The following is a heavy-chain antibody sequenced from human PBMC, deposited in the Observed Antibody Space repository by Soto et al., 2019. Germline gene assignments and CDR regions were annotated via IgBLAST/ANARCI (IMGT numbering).Heavy chain of an antibody. CDR1: GGTFSSYA. CDR2: IIPIFGTA. J-gene: IGHJ4*02. CDR3: ARAGYCTNGVCSPITYFDY. D-gene: IGHD2-8*01. Sequence: QVQLVQSGAEVKKPGSSVKVSCKASGGTFSSYAISWVRQAPGQGLEWTGGIIPIFGTANYAQKFQGRVTITADEFTSTAYMELSSLRSEDTAVYYCARAGYCTNGVCSPITYFDYWGQGTLVTVSS. V-gene: IGHV1-69*01.